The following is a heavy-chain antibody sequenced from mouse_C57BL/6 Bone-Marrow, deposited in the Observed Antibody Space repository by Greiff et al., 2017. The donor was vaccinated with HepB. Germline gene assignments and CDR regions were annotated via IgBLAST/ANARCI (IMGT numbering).Heavy chain of an antibody. CDR1: GFTFSSYA. Sequence: DVMLVESGGGLVKPGGSLKLSCAASGFTFSSYAMSWVRQTPEKRLEWVATISDGGSYTYYPDNVKGRFTISRDNAKNNLYLQMSHLKSEDTAMYYCARDWGLLRRDAMDYWGQGTSVTVSS. J-gene: IGHJ4*01. D-gene: IGHD2-3*01. CDR2: ISDGGSYT. V-gene: IGHV5-4*01. CDR3: ARDWGLLRRDAMDY.